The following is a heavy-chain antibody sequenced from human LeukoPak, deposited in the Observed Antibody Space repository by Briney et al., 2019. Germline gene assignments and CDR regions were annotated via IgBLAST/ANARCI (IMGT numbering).Heavy chain of an antibody. Sequence: GGSLRLSCKTSGFTFSSYGMHWVRQAPGKGLEWVAFIRYDSTNKYFADSVKGRFTISRDNSMNTQYLQLNNLRADDTAVYYCAKDKLGYCSSTSCTTHDYWGQGTLVTVSS. V-gene: IGHV3-30*02. D-gene: IGHD2-2*01. J-gene: IGHJ4*02. CDR1: GFTFSSYG. CDR3: AKDKLGYCSSTSCTTHDY. CDR2: IRYDSTNK.